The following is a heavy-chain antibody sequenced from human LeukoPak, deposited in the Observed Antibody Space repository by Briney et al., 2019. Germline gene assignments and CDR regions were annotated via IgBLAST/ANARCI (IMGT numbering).Heavy chain of an antibody. J-gene: IGHJ4*02. V-gene: IGHV3-30-3*01. CDR1: GFTFSSYA. CDR3: VXXVLR. CDR2: ISYXXXXX. Sequence: GGSLRLSCAASGFTFSSYAMHWVRQAPGKGLEWVAVISYXXXXXXXADSVKGRFTISRDNSKNTLYLQMNSLRAEDTAVYYXVXXVLRRGQGTLVTVSS.